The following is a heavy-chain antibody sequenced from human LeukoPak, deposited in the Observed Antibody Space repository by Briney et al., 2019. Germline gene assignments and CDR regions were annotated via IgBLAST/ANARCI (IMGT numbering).Heavy chain of an antibody. V-gene: IGHV4-34*01. CDR1: GGSFRFYY. CDR2: INHSGRT. Sequence: SGTLSLTCAHYGGSFRFYYWSWIRKPPEKGLEWTGEINHSGRTNYNPSLKSRVTISVDTSKNQICLKLSSVTAADTAVYYCARGGFYCGDDCYVDYWGQGTLVTVSS. D-gene: IGHD2-21*02. J-gene: IGHJ4*02. CDR3: ARGGFYCGDDCYVDY.